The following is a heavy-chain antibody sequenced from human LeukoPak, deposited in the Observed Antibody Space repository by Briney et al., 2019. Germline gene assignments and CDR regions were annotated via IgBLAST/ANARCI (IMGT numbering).Heavy chain of an antibody. CDR1: GFTFSSYG. J-gene: IGHJ4*02. D-gene: IGHD5-18*01. CDR2: IWYDGSNK. Sequence: GRSLRLSCAASGFTFSSYGMHWVRQAPGKGLEWVAVIWYDGSNKYYADSVKGRFTISRDNSKSTLYLQMNSLRAEDTAVYYCARDPRGYSYGYFDYWGQGTLVTVSS. V-gene: IGHV3-33*01. CDR3: ARDPRGYSYGYFDY.